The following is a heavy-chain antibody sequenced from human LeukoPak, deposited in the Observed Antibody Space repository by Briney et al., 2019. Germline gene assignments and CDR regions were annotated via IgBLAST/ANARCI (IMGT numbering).Heavy chain of an antibody. CDR2: IKSDGVVT. CDR3: ARDRAYQLEY. D-gene: IGHD2-2*01. CDR1: GFTFSSYC. Sequence: TGRSLRLSCAASGFTFSSYCMHWVRQAPGKGLVWVSRIKSDGVVTIYADSVKGRFTISRDNAKNTLYLQMTSLRAEDTAVYYCARDRAYQLEYWGQGTLVTVSS. J-gene: IGHJ4*02. V-gene: IGHV3-74*01.